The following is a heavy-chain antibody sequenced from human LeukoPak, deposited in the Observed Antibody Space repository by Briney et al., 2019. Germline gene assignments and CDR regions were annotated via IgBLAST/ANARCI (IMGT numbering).Heavy chain of an antibody. J-gene: IGHJ4*02. D-gene: IGHD4-17*01. V-gene: IGHV4-30-4*01. CDR1: SDSISSGDYY. CDR3: AREHKSYGDSPYYFDS. Sequence: PSQTLSLTCTVSSDSISSGDYYWSWIRQPAGKGLEFIGYINKKGGTFYNPPLKSRVSISIDTSKNKISLKLTSVTAAATALYFCAREHKSYGDSPYYFDSWGQGTLVTVSS. CDR2: INKKGGT.